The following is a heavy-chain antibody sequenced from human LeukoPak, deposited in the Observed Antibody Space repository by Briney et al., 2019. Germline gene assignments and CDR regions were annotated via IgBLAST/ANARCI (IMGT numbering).Heavy chain of an antibody. J-gene: IGHJ5*02. CDR1: GYSFTSYW. D-gene: IGHD5-12*01. CDR2: IDLSDSYT. Sequence: PGGSLRLSCKGSGYSFTSYWISWVRQMPGKGLEWMGRIDLSDSYTNYSPSFQGHVTISADKSISTAYLQWSSLKASDTAMYYCARHDYGSYNWFDPWGQGTLVTVSS. V-gene: IGHV5-10-1*01. CDR3: ARHDYGSYNWFDP.